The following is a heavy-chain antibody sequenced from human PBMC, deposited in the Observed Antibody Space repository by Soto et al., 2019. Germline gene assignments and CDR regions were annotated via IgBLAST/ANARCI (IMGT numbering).Heavy chain of an antibody. CDR1: GGSISSSSYY. CDR3: ASGPRWMVRALYYFDY. D-gene: IGHD3-10*01. J-gene: IGHJ4*02. CDR2: IYYSGST. V-gene: IGHV4-39*01. Sequence: QLQLQESGPGLVKPSETLSLTCTVSGGSISSSSYYWGWIRQPPGKGLEWIGSIYYSGSTYYNPSLKSRVTISVDTSKNQFSLKLSSVTAADTAVYYCASGPRWMVRALYYFDYWGQGTLVTVSS.